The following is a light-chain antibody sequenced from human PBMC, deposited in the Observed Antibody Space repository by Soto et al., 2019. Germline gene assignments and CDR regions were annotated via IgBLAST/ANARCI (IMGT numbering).Light chain of an antibody. Sequence: DIQMTQSPSTLSASVGDRVTITCRASQSISSWLAWYQQKPGKAPKLLIYKASSLESGVPSRFSGSGSGTEFNLTISSLPPDDFAPYYCQQYNSGGFTFGPGTKVDIK. CDR3: QQYNSGGFT. CDR1: QSISSW. V-gene: IGKV1-5*03. J-gene: IGKJ3*01. CDR2: KAS.